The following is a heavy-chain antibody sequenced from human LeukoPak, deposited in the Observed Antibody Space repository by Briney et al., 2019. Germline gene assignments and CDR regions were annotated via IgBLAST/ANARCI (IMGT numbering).Heavy chain of an antibody. CDR2: INPNSGGT. CDR1: GYTFTDDY. CDR3: AKPGGYCSGGSCLDY. J-gene: IGHJ4*02. Sequence: ASVKVSCKASGYTFTDDYMHWVRQAPGQGLEWMGWINPNSGGTNYAQKFQGRVTMTRDTSISTAYMELSRLRSDDTAVYYCAKPGGYCSGGSCLDYWGQGNLVTVSS. D-gene: IGHD2-15*01. V-gene: IGHV1-2*02.